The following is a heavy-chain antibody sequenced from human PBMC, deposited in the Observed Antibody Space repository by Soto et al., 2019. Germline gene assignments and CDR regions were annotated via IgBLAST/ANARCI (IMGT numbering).Heavy chain of an antibody. D-gene: IGHD3-9*01. CDR2: IDYSGSI. CDR1: GGSITSSGSA. V-gene: IGHV4-39*01. CDR3: GRLEGLATISYYFDY. Sequence: PSETLSLTCNASGGSITSSGSAWGWIRQSPGKGLEWIGSIDYSGSIYYIPSLESRVTISVDTSKNQFSLKLMSLSAADTAVYYCGRLEGLATISYYFDYWGQGALVTVSS. J-gene: IGHJ4*02.